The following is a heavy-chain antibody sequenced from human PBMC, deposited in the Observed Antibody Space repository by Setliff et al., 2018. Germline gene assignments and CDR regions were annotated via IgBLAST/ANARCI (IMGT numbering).Heavy chain of an antibody. V-gene: IGHV4-38-2*01. CDR3: ARMSGFLYLDV. Sequence: SETLSLTCAVSGFSISSGYYWGWIRQPPGKGLEWIVNIHHSGKAYYNPSLKSRVTMSVDTSKNHVSLELTSVTAADTAVYYCARMSGFLYLDVWGNGTTVTVSS. CDR1: GFSISSGYY. J-gene: IGHJ6*03. D-gene: IGHD3-3*01. CDR2: IHHSGKA.